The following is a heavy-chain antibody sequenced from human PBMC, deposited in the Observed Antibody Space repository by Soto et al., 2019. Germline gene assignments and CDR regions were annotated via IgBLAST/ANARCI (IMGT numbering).Heavy chain of an antibody. J-gene: IGHJ4*02. CDR1: GFTFSNSW. CDR2: IKSKTDGGTT. CDR3: TTDKYYDSSGYYFY. Sequence: GGSLRLSCAASGFTFSNSWMSWVRQAPGKGLEWVGRIKSKTDGGTTDYAAPVKGRFTISRDDSKNTLYLQMNSLKTEDTAVYYCTTDKYYDSSGYYFYWGQGTLVTVSS. D-gene: IGHD3-22*01. V-gene: IGHV3-15*01.